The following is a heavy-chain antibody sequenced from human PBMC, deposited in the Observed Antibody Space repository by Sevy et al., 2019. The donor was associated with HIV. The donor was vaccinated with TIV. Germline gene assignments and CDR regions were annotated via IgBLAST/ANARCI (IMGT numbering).Heavy chain of an antibody. CDR1: GFTFDDYA. J-gene: IGHJ4*02. CDR3: TRGLATADTPEYYFDY. Sequence: GGSLRLSCTTSGFTFDDYAMSWFRQPPGKGLEWVAFITRNSYEAYGGTTDYAASVKGRFIISRDDPKSIAYLQMNSLKTEDTAFYYCTRGLATADTPEYYFDYWGQGTLVTVSS. D-gene: IGHD5-12*01. CDR2: ITRNSYEAYGGTT. V-gene: IGHV3-49*03.